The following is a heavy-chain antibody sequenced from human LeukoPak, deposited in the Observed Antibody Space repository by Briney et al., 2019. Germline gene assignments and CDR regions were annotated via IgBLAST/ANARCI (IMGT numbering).Heavy chain of an antibody. J-gene: IGHJ4*02. CDR1: GFASGFTFSSYA. V-gene: IGHV3-33*08. CDR3: ARGGVVVPAAFDY. D-gene: IGHD2-2*01. CDR2: IWYDGSNK. Sequence: GGSLRLSCAASGFASGFTFSSYAVSWVRQAPGKGLEWVAVIWYDGSNKYYADSVKGRFTISRDNSKNTLYLQMNSLRAEDTAVYYCARGGVVVPAAFDYWGQGTLVTVSS.